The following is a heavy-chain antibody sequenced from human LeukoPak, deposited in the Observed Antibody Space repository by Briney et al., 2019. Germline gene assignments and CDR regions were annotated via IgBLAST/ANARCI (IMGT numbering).Heavy chain of an antibody. CDR3: ARDGGHSADY. Sequence: GGSLRLSCAASGFTFSSYWMFWVRQAPGKGLEWVATIKGDGSDKYYVDSVKGRFTISRDNAKNSLFLQMNSLRAEDTAVYYCARDGGHSADYWGQGTQVTVSS. J-gene: IGHJ4*02. D-gene: IGHD1-26*01. CDR2: IKGDGSDK. V-gene: IGHV3-7*01. CDR1: GFTFSSYW.